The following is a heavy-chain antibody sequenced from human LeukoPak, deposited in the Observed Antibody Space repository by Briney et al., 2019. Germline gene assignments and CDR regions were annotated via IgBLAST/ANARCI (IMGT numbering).Heavy chain of an antibody. V-gene: IGHV4-39*07. Sequence: SETLSLTCTVSGGSISSYYWGWIRQPPGKGLEWIGSIYYSGSTYYNPSLKSRVTISVDTSKNQFSLKLSSVTAADTAVYYCARGGYYYGSGSYYPRRNWFDPWGQGTLVTVSS. CDR2: IYYSGST. J-gene: IGHJ5*02. D-gene: IGHD3-10*01. CDR3: ARGGYYYGSGSYYPRRNWFDP. CDR1: GGSISSYY.